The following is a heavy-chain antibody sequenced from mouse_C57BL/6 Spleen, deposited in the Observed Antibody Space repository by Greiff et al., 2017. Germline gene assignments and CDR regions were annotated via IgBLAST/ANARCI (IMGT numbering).Heavy chain of an antibody. CDR3: ARLGAY. J-gene: IGHJ3*01. CDR1: GYAFSSSW. Sequence: QVQLQQSGPELVKPGASVKISCKASGYAFSSSWMNWVKQRPGKGLEWIGRIYPGDGGTNYNGKFKGKATLTADKSSSTAYMQLSSLTSEDSAVYFCARLGAYWGQGTLVTVSA. V-gene: IGHV1-82*01. CDR2: IYPGDGGT.